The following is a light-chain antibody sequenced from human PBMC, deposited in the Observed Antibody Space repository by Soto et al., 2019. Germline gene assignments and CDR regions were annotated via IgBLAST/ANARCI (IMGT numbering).Light chain of an antibody. CDR2: GAS. V-gene: IGKV3-20*01. J-gene: IGKJ3*01. CDR3: QQYGSSPFT. CDR1: QSVSSRY. Sequence: EIGLTQSPGTLSWSPGERATLSCRASQSVSSRYFAWYQQKPGQAPRLLIYGASTRATGIPDRFSGSGSGTDFTLTISRLQPEDFAVYYCQQYGSSPFTFGGGTKVDIK.